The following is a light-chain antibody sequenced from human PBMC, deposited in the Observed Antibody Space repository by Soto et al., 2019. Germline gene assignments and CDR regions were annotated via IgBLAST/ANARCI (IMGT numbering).Light chain of an antibody. CDR1: SSDIGGYNH. CDR2: EVS. J-gene: IGLJ1*01. Sequence: QSALTQPASVSGSPGQSITISCTGTSSDIGGYNHVSWYQQHPGKAPKLMIYEVSSRPSGVSDRFSGSKSGNTASLTISGLQAEDEADYYCNSYTSSSTYVFGTGTKLTVL. V-gene: IGLV2-14*01. CDR3: NSYTSSSTYV.